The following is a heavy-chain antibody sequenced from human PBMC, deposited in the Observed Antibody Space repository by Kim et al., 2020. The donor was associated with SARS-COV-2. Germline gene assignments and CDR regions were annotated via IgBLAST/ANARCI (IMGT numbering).Heavy chain of an antibody. Sequence: SVKGRFTISRDNAKNSLYLQMNSLRAEDTAVYYCARDPYCSGGSCSYFDYWGQGTLVTVSS. CDR3: ARDPYCSGGSCSYFDY. V-gene: IGHV3-11*06. D-gene: IGHD2-15*01. J-gene: IGHJ4*02.